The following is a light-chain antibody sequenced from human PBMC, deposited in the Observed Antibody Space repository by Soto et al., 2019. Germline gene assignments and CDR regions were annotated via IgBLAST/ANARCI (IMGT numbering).Light chain of an antibody. J-gene: IGKJ5*01. CDR2: GAS. CDR1: QSVANNF. CDR3: QQPGRSPIT. Sequence: EIVLTQSPGALSLSPGERATLSCRAGQSVANNFLAWHQQKPGQTPRLLIYGASNRATGIPDRFSGSGSGTDFTLTISRLEPEDFAVYYCQQPGRSPITFAQGTRLEIK. V-gene: IGKV3-20*01.